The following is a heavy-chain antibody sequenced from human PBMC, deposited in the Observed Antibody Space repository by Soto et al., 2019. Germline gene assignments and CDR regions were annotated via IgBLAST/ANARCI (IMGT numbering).Heavy chain of an antibody. V-gene: IGHV3-23*01. CDR3: AKTAIGWFRALDI. D-gene: IGHD6-19*01. CDR2: FSGSGGTT. Sequence: VQLLESGGGLVQPGGSLRLSCAASGFTFSSYALSWVRQAPGKGLGWVSAFSGSGGTTYYADSVKGRFTFSRDNSKNTLYLKKNSMRAEDAAVFYFAKTAIGWFRALDIWGQGTMVTVSS. J-gene: IGHJ3*02. CDR1: GFTFSSYA.